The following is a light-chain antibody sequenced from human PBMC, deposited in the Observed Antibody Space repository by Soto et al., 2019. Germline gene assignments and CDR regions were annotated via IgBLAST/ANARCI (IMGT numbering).Light chain of an antibody. CDR3: QQRGT. J-gene: IGKJ1*01. V-gene: IGKV1-39*01. Sequence: DIQMTPSPSSLSASVGDRVTITCRASQSISSYLNWYQQKPGKAPKLLIYAASSLQSGVPSRFSGSGSGTDFTLTISSLQPEDFATYYCQQRGTFGQGTKVEIK. CDR1: QSISSY. CDR2: AAS.